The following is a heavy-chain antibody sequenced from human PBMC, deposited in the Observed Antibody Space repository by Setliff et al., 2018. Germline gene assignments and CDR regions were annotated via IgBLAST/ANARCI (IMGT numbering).Heavy chain of an antibody. D-gene: IGHD3-10*01. Sequence: PSETLSLTCTVSGGSISSSSYYWGWIRQPPGKGLEWIGSIYYSGSTYYNPPLKSRVTISVDMSKNQFSLKLSSVTAADTAVYYCARHHRGVIISWFDPWGQGTLVTVSS. J-gene: IGHJ5*02. CDR3: ARHHRGVIISWFDP. CDR1: GGSISSSSYY. CDR2: IYYSGST. V-gene: IGHV4-39*01.